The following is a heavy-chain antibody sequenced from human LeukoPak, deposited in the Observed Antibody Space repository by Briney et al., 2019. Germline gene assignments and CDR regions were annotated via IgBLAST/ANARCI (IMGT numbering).Heavy chain of an antibody. J-gene: IGHJ4*02. CDR2: INHSGCT. V-gene: IGHV4-34*01. Sequence: SETLSLTCTVSGVPFSNYYWSWVRQSPRQGLEWIGEINHSGCTNYNPSLKSRVTMSIDTSKNQFSLKLTSVTAADAGVYYCTRAVAGHPDWGQGTLVTVSS. D-gene: IGHD6-19*01. CDR3: TRAVAGHPD. CDR1: GVPFSNYY.